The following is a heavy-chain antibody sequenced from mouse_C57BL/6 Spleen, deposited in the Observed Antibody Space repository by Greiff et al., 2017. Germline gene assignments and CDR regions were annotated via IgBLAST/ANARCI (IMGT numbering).Heavy chain of an antibody. Sequence: QVQLKQPGAELVRPGSSVKLSCKASGYTFTSYWMHWVKQRPIQGLEWIGNIDPSDSETHYNQKFKDKATLTVDKSSSTAYMQLSSLTSEDSAVYYCARGRQLRLLYAMDYWGQGTSVTVSS. D-gene: IGHD3-2*02. CDR1: GYTFTSYW. CDR2: IDPSDSET. J-gene: IGHJ4*01. CDR3: ARGRQLRLLYAMDY. V-gene: IGHV1-52*01.